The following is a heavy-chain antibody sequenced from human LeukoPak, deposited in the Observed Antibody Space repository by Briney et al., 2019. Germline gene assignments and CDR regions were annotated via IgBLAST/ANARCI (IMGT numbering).Heavy chain of an antibody. D-gene: IGHD5-24*01. CDR1: GVSGVTFYNYV. J-gene: IGHJ4*02. CDR2: ISGSGEST. V-gene: IGHV3-23*01. CDR3: AKEGMATINFDY. Sequence: GGSLRLSCTASGVSGVTFYNYVMRWVRQAPGKGLERVSGISGSGESTYYTGSVKGRFTIARDNSKNTLYLQMNSLRAEDTAVYYCAKEGMATINFDYWGQGTLVTVSS.